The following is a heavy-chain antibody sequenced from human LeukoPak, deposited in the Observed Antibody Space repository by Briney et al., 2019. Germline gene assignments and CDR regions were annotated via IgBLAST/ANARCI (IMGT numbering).Heavy chain of an antibody. Sequence: GASVKVSCKASGYTFTSYGFSWVRRAPGQGLEGMGWINAYNGNTNYAQKLQGRVTMTTDTSTSTACMELRSLRFDDTAVYYCARRQGTTLSFDYWGQGTLVTVSS. CDR1: GYTFTSYG. V-gene: IGHV1-18*01. CDR3: ARRQGTTLSFDY. D-gene: IGHD1-1*01. J-gene: IGHJ4*02. CDR2: INAYNGNT.